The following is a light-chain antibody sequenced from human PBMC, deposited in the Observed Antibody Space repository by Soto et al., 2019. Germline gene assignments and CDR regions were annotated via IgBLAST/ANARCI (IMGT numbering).Light chain of an antibody. CDR1: ESISSY. J-gene: IGKJ1*01. V-gene: IGKV1-39*01. CDR2: AAS. Sequence: DIQMTQSPSSLSASVGNRVTITCRASESISSYLNWYQQKPGKAPKLLIYAASSLQSGVPSRFSGSGSQKDFTLTISSLQPEDFASYYCQKNYSTPRTFGKGTKGDIK. CDR3: QKNYSTPRT.